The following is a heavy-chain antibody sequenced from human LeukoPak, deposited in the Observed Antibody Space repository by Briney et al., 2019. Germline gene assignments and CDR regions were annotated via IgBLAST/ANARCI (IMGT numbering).Heavy chain of an antibody. V-gene: IGHV4-59*01. CDR3: ARALSAYYYYMDV. Sequence: SETLSLTCTVSGGSISSYYWSWPRQPPGKALEGLGYIYYSERHNYRPSLKSRLTIPVDTSKNQFALELSSVTAADTAVYYCARALSAYYYYMDVWGKGTTVTVSS. D-gene: IGHD3-3*01. CDR1: GGSISSYY. J-gene: IGHJ6*03. CDR2: IYYSERH.